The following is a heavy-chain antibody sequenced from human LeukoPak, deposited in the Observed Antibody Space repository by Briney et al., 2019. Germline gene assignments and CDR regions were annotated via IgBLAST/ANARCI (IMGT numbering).Heavy chain of an antibody. CDR3: ARRSIVTAGRKPYDF. J-gene: IGHJ4*02. CDR2: IDHSGRT. V-gene: IGHV4-34*01. Sequence: PSETLSLTCAVYGGSFSGYYWSWIRQPPGKGLEWIGEIDHSGRTNSNASLKSRVTLSVDMSKNQFSLRLSSVTAADTAVYYCARRSIVTAGRKPYDFWDQGTLVTVSP. CDR1: GGSFSGYY. D-gene: IGHD6-13*01.